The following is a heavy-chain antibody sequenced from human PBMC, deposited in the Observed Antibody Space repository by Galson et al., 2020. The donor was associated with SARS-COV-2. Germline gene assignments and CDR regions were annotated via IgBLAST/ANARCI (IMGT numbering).Heavy chain of an antibody. D-gene: IGHD1-1*01. J-gene: IGHJ5*02. CDR2: ISYDGSNK. Sequence: GGSLRLSCAASGFTFSSYAMHWVRQAPGKGLEWVAVISYDGSNKYYADSVKGRFTISRDNSKNTLYLQMNSLRAEDTAVYYCARAFQVQLERLGFDPWGQGTLVTVSS. CDR3: ARAFQVQLERLGFDP. CDR1: GFTFSSYA. V-gene: IGHV3-30-3*01.